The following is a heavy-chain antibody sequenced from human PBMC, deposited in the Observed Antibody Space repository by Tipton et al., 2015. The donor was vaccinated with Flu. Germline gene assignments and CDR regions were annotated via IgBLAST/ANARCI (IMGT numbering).Heavy chain of an antibody. D-gene: IGHD3-3*01. V-gene: IGHV3-7*03. Sequence: SLRLSCAASGFTFSSYWMSWARQAPGKGLEWVANIKQDGSEKYYVDSVKGRFTISRDNSKNTLYLQMNSLRAEDTAVYYCAGGVVIRRGLDYWGQGTLVTVSS. J-gene: IGHJ4*02. CDR3: AGGVVIRRGLDY. CDR1: GFTFSSYW. CDR2: IKQDGSEK.